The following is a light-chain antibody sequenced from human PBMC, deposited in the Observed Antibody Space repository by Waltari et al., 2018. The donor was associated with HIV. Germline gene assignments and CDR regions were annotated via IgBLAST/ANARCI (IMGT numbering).Light chain of an antibody. CDR2: NDD. J-gene: IGLJ2*01. V-gene: IGLV1-36*01. Sequence: QSVLTQSPSVSEAPGQSVTISCSGSDSNLATHALTWYQQFPGKPPRLLVYNDDLILSGVSDRLSASKSGTSASLAINDLQSEHESHYYCAAWDDGLNGVIFGGGTKVTVL. CDR1: DSNLATHA. CDR3: AAWDDGLNGVI.